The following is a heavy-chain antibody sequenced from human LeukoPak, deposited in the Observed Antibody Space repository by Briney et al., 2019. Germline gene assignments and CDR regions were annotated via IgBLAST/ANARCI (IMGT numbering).Heavy chain of an antibody. J-gene: IGHJ3*02. CDR1: GFTFSAYW. Sequence: GGSLRLSCAASGFTFSAYWMSWVRQAPGKGLEWVANIKQDGSEKYYVDSVKGRFTFSRDNAKNSLYLQMNSLRAEDTAEYYCARVLMVYASSAYGFDIWGQGTMVTVSS. D-gene: IGHD2-8*01. CDR2: IKQDGSEK. V-gene: IGHV3-7*01. CDR3: ARVLMVYASSAYGFDI.